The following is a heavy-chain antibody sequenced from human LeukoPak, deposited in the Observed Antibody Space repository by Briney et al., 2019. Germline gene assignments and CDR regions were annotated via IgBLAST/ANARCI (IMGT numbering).Heavy chain of an antibody. V-gene: IGHV1-18*01. J-gene: IGHJ2*01. Sequence: ASVKVSCKASGYTFTSYGISWVRQAPGQGLEWMGWISAYNGNTNYAQKLQGRVTMTTDTSTSTAYMELRSLRSDDTAVYYCARGAFSIVVPAAPHEDWYFDLWGRGTLVTVSS. D-gene: IGHD2-2*01. CDR3: ARGAFSIVVPAAPHEDWYFDL. CDR1: GYTFTSYG. CDR2: ISAYNGNT.